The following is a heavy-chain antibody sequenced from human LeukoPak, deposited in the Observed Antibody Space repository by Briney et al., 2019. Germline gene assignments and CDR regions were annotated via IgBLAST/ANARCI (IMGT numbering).Heavy chain of an antibody. D-gene: IGHD1/OR15-1a*01. Sequence: PSETLSLTCAVYGGSFSGYYWSWIRQPPGKGLEWIGEINHSGSTNYNPSLKSRVTISVDTSKNQFSLKLSSVTAADTAVYYCAIFEQTIPLAFDIWGQGTMVTVSS. CDR1: GGSFSGYY. V-gene: IGHV4-34*01. CDR3: AIFEQTIPLAFDI. J-gene: IGHJ3*02. CDR2: INHSGST.